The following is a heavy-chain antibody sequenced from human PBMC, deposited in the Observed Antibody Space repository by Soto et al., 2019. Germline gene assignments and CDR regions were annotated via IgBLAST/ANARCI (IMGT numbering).Heavy chain of an antibody. Sequence: PGGSLRLSCAASGFAFSTYGMHWVRQAPGKGLEWVAVIWYDGSNKYYVDSVKGRFTISRDNSKNTLYLQMNSLRAEDTAVYYCAKDLEWFGGHTPYNWFDPWGQGTLVTVSS. CDR1: GFAFSTYG. CDR3: AKDLEWFGGHTPYNWFDP. D-gene: IGHD3-10*01. J-gene: IGHJ5*02. V-gene: IGHV3-33*06. CDR2: IWYDGSNK.